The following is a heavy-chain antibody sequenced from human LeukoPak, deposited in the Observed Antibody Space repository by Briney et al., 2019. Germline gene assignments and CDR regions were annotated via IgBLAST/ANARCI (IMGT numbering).Heavy chain of an antibody. J-gene: IGHJ4*02. Sequence: GGSLRLSCAASGFTFSSYWMHWVRQVSGKGLVWVSRINSDGSSTSYADSVKGLFAISRDNAKNTLYLQVNSLRAEDTAVYYCARGGSAYSSSWSTFDYWGQGALVTVSA. D-gene: IGHD6-13*01. CDR3: ARGGSAYSSSWSTFDY. CDR2: INSDGSST. CDR1: GFTFSSYW. V-gene: IGHV3-74*01.